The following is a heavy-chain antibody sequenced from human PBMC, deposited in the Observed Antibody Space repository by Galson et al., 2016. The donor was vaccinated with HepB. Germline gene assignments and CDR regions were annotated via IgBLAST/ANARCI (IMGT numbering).Heavy chain of an antibody. CDR3: ARENGAYKYYGMDV. CDR2: INHSGST. V-gene: IGHV4-34*01. D-gene: IGHD3-16*01. Sequence: SETLSLTCEVYGGSLSGYSWSWIRQPPGKGLEWVGEINHSGSTNYNPSLESRVTISVDTSKNQFSLNLSSVTAAGMALYYCARENGAYKYYGMDVWGQGTTVTVSS. CDR1: GGSLSGYS. J-gene: IGHJ6*02.